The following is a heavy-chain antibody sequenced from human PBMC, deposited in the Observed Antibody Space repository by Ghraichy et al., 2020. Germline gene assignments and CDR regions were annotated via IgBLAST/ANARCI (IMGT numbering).Heavy chain of an antibody. V-gene: IGHV3-30*03. CDR2: ISYDGSNK. Sequence: GGSLRLSCAASGFTFSSYGMHWVRQAPGKGLEWVAVISYDGSNKYYADSVKGRFTISRDNSKNTLYLQMNSLRAEDTAVYYCAGSMYSSSPYWGQGTLVTVSS. CDR1: GFTFSSYG. D-gene: IGHD6-13*01. CDR3: AGSMYSSSPY. J-gene: IGHJ4*02.